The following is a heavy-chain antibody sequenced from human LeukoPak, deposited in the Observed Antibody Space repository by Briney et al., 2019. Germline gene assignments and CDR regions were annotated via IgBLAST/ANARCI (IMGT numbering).Heavy chain of an antibody. CDR2: IIPIFGTA. Sequence: SVKVSCKASGGTISSYAISWVRQAPGQGPEWMGGIIPIFGTANYAQKFQGRVTITADESTSTAYMELSSLRSEDTAVYYCAREQYCSGGSCYGYWGQGTLVTVSS. CDR1: GGTISSYA. J-gene: IGHJ4*02. CDR3: AREQYCSGGSCYGY. V-gene: IGHV1-69*13. D-gene: IGHD2-15*01.